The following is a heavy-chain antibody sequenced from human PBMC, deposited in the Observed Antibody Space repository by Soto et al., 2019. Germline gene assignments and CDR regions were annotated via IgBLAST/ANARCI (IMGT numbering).Heavy chain of an antibody. CDR2: ISYDGSNK. Sequence: QVQLVESGGGVVQPGRSLRLSCAASGFTFSSYGMHWVRQAPGKGLEWVAVISYDGSNKHYGDSAKGRFTLSRDNSKNTLDLQMNSLRPEDTAVYYCAKDQGGGGSSSDYWGQGTLVTVSS. V-gene: IGHV3-30*18. J-gene: IGHJ4*02. D-gene: IGHD3-16*01. CDR3: AKDQGGGGSSSDY. CDR1: GFTFSSYG.